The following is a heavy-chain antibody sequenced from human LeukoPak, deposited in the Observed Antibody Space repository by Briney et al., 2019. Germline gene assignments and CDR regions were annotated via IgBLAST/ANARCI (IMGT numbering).Heavy chain of an antibody. Sequence: SQTLSLTCTVSGGPISSGGYYWSWIRQHPGKGLEWIGYTYYSGSTYYNPSLKSRVTISVDTSKNQFSLKLSSVTAADTAVYYCARDSDGDLDYWGQGTLVTVSS. CDR2: TYYSGST. CDR1: GGPISSGGYY. CDR3: ARDSDGDLDY. V-gene: IGHV4-31*03. J-gene: IGHJ4*02. D-gene: IGHD5-24*01.